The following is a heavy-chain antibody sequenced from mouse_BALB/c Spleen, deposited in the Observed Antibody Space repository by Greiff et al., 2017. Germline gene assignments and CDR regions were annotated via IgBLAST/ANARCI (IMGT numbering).Heavy chain of an antibody. CDR2: IDPETGGT. Sequence: VQVVESGAELVRPGASVTLSCKASGYTFTDYEMHWVKQTPVHGLEWIGAIDPETGGTAYNQKFKGKATLTADKSSSTAYMELRSLTSEDSAVYYCTGRYDWFAYWGQGTLVTVSA. D-gene: IGHD2-14*01. CDR1: GYTFTDYE. V-gene: IGHV1-15*01. CDR3: TGRYDWFAY. J-gene: IGHJ3*01.